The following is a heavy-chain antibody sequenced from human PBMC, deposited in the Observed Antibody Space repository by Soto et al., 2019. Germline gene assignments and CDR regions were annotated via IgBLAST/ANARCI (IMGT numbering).Heavy chain of an antibody. J-gene: IGHJ6*02. D-gene: IGHD5-18*01. CDR1: GYSISTYY. Sequence: SEPLSLTCTVSGYSISTYYWSWLRQPPGKGLEWMGYIYYSGSTNYNPSLKSRVTISVDTSKNQFSLKLSSVTAADTAVYYCARGTLDTAMGTRYYYYGMDVWGQGTTVTVSS. CDR2: IYYSGST. V-gene: IGHV4-59*01. CDR3: ARGTLDTAMGTRYYYYGMDV.